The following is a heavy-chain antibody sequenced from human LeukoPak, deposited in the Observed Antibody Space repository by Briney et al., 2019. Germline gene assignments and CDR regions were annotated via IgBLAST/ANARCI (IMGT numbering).Heavy chain of an antibody. D-gene: IGHD1-26*01. CDR2: IYYSGST. CDR3: ARPSGSYPKYYFDY. Sequence: PSETLSLTCTVSGGSISGSSYYWGWIRQPPGKGREWIGSIYYSGSTYYNPSLKSRVTISVDTSKNQFSLKLSSVTAADTAVYYCARPSGSYPKYYFDYWGQGTLVTVSS. V-gene: IGHV4-39*01. CDR1: GGSISGSSYY. J-gene: IGHJ4*02.